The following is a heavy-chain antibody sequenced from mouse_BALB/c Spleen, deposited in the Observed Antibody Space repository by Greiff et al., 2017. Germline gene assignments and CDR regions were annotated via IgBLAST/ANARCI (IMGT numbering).Heavy chain of an antibody. CDR1: GYTFTSYY. CDR2: INPSNGGT. D-gene: IGHD2-3*01. J-gene: IGHJ1*01. CDR3: TGYYDWYFDV. V-gene: IGHV1S81*02. Sequence: VQVVESGAELVKPGASVKLSCKASGYTFTSYYMYWVKQRPGQGLEWIGEINPSNGGTNFNEKFKSKATLTVDKSSSTAYMQLSSLTSEDSAVYYCTGYYDWYFDVWGAGTTVTVSS.